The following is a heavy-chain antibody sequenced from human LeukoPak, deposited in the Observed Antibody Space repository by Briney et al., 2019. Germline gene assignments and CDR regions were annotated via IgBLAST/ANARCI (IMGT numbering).Heavy chain of an antibody. J-gene: IGHJ4*02. CDR3: AKVGTYQFYDYVWGSYTFDY. D-gene: IGHD3-16*01. V-gene: IGHV3-11*01. Sequence: PGGSLRLSCAASGFTFSDYYMSWIRQAPGKGLEWVSYISSSGSTIYYADSVRGRFTISRDNAKNSLYLQMDSLRAEDTAVYYCAKVGTYQFYDYVWGSYTFDYWGQGTLVTVSS. CDR1: GFTFSDYY. CDR2: ISSSGSTI.